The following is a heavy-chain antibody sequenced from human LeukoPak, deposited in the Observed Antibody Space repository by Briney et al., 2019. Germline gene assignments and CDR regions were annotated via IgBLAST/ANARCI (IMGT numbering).Heavy chain of an antibody. CDR2: IYTSGST. D-gene: IGHD2-15*01. CDR1: GGSISSYY. Sequence: PSETLSLTCTVSGGSISSYYWSWIRQAAGKGLEWIGRIYTSGSTNYNPSLKSRVTMSVDTSKNQFSLKLSSVTAADTAVYYCARDYPPLGYCSGGSCYEYFQHWGQGTLVTVSS. CDR3: ARDYPPLGYCSGGSCYEYFQH. V-gene: IGHV4-4*07. J-gene: IGHJ1*01.